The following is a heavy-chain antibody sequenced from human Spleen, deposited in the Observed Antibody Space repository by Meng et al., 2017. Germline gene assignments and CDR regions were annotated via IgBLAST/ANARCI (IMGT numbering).Heavy chain of an antibody. Sequence: QVQLQPWGAGLLKPSETLSLTCDVSGGSFSDYYWSWIRQPPGKGLEWIGEINHSGSTNYNPSLESRATISVDTSQNNLSLKLSSVTAADSAVYYCARGPTTMAHDFDYWGQGTLVTASS. CDR1: GGSFSDYY. J-gene: IGHJ4*02. D-gene: IGHD4-11*01. CDR3: ARGPTTMAHDFDY. V-gene: IGHV4-34*01. CDR2: INHSGST.